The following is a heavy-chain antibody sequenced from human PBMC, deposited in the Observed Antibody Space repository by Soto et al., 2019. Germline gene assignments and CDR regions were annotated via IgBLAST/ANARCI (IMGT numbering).Heavy chain of an antibody. Sequence: EVQLLESGGGLVQPGESLRLSCAASGFTFSSYAMSWVRQAPGKGLQWDSVISDNGVGTYYADCVTGRFTNSRAASKNTVYLLMNSLRAEDTTIYHCAKASAGYTGSSLSFWGQGTLVTVSS. D-gene: IGHD6-25*01. CDR3: AKASAGYTGSSLSF. V-gene: IGHV3-23*01. J-gene: IGHJ4*02. CDR1: GFTFSSYA. CDR2: ISDNGVGT.